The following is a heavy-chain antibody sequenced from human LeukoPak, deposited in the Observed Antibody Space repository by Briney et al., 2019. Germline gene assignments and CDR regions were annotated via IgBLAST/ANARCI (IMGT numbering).Heavy chain of an antibody. J-gene: IGHJ4*02. Sequence: GGSLRLSCAASGFTFSSYAMHWVRQAPGKGLEWVAVISYDGSNKYYADSVKGRFTISRDNSENTLYLQMNSLRAEDTAVYYCARGLVAAAGHYFDYWGQGILVTVSS. CDR3: ARGLVAAAGHYFDY. D-gene: IGHD6-13*01. CDR2: ISYDGSNK. CDR1: GFTFSSYA. V-gene: IGHV3-30-3*01.